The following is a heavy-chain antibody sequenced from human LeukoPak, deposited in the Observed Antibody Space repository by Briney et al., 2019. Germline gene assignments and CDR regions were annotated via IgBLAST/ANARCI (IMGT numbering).Heavy chain of an antibody. CDR2: IYYSGST. J-gene: IGHJ4*02. CDR3: ARVVDYGDLYYFDY. D-gene: IGHD4-17*01. V-gene: IGHV4-39*07. CDR1: GGSISSSSYY. Sequence: SETLSLTCTVSGGSISSSSYYWGWIRQPPGKGLEWIGSIYYSGSTYYNPSLKSRVTISVDTSKNQFSLKLSSVTAADTAVYYCARVVDYGDLYYFDYWGQGTLVTVSS.